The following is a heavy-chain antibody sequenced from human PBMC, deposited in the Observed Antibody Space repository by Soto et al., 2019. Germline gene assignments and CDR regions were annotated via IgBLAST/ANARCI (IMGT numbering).Heavy chain of an antibody. CDR3: ARDYYGSASYDNYYYYGMDV. J-gene: IGHJ6*02. V-gene: IGHV4-4*07. Sequence: SETLSLTCTVSGGSISSYYWSWVRQPARKGLELIGRVYASGSTNYNPSLKSRVTMSVDTSKNQFSLKLSSVTAADTALYYCARDYYGSASYDNYYYYGMDVWGQGTTVTVSS. CDR2: VYASGST. CDR1: GGSISSYY. D-gene: IGHD3-10*01.